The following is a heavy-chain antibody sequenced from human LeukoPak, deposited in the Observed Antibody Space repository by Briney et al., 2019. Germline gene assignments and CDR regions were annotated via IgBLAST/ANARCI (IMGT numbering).Heavy chain of an antibody. Sequence: SETLSLTCTVSGGSISGGGYYWTWIRQYPGKGLGWIGYLYYSGSAYYNPSLKSRVTMSVDTSKNQFSLMVSSVTAADTAVYYCARGPKVGATTRFDYWGQGTLVTVSS. CDR1: GGSISGGGYY. CDR3: ARGPKVGATTRFDY. J-gene: IGHJ4*02. CDR2: LYYSGSA. D-gene: IGHD1-26*01. V-gene: IGHV4-31*03.